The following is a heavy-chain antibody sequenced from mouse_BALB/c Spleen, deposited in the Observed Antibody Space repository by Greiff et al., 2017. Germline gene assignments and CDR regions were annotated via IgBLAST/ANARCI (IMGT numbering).Heavy chain of an antibody. CDR2: ISYSGST. CDR1: GYSITSDYA. Sequence: EVQLQESGPGLVKPSQSLSLTCTVTGYSITSDYAWNWIRQFPGNKLEWMGYISYSGSTSYNPSLKSRISITRDTSKNQFFLQLNSVTTEDTATYYCAKYGNYGYAMDYWGQGTSVTVSS. CDR3: AKYGNYGYAMDY. D-gene: IGHD2-10*02. V-gene: IGHV3-2*02. J-gene: IGHJ4*01.